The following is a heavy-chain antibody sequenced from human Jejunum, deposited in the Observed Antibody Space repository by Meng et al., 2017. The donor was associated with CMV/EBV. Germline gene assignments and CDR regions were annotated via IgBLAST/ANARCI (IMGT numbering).Heavy chain of an antibody. CDR1: GYTFTSHY. D-gene: IGHD6-13*01. J-gene: IGHJ5*02. Sequence: KASGYTFTSHYRHCVRQAPGQVLEWMGWINANTGDTNYAQKFQGRVTMTSDTSINTAYMALSSLTSYDAAVYYCARDITSTWYGGSDLWGQGTLVTVSS. CDR3: ARDITSTWYGGSDL. CDR2: INANTGDT. V-gene: IGHV1-2*02.